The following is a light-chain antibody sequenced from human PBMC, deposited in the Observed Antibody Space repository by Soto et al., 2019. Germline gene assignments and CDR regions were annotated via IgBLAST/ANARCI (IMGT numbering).Light chain of an antibody. J-gene: IGKJ5*01. CDR3: QQYVTSPIT. Sequence: EIVLTQSPGTLSLSPGERATLSCRASQSLSSNYLAWYHQKNGQAPRLLIYGVSTRATGIPDRFSGSGSGTDFTLTISRLEPEDFAVYYCQQYVTSPITFGQGTRLEIK. V-gene: IGKV3-20*01. CDR1: QSLSSNY. CDR2: GVS.